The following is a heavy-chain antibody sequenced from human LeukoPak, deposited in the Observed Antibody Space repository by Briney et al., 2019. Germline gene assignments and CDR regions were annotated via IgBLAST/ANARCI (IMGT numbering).Heavy chain of an antibody. Sequence: ASVKVSCKTSGYTSTGYYIHWVRQAPGQGLEWMGWIDPNSGGRNFAQNFEGRVTMTKDRSLTTAYMELSSLTFDDTAVYYCARASSSWSHSWFDPWGQGTLVTVSS. V-gene: IGHV1-2*02. CDR3: ARASSSWSHSWFDP. CDR1: GYTSTGYY. D-gene: IGHD6-13*01. J-gene: IGHJ5*02. CDR2: IDPNSGGR.